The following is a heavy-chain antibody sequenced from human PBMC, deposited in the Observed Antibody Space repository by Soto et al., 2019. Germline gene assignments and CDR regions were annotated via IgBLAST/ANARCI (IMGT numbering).Heavy chain of an antibody. CDR1: GGTFSSYA. CDR3: ARSDTAMVPTANYFDY. CDR2: IIPIFGTA. Sequence: SVKVSCKASGGTFSSYAISWVRQAPGQGLEWMGGIIPIFGTANYAQKFQGRVTITADESTSTAYMELSSLRSEDTAVYYCARSDTAMVPTANYFDYWGQGTLVTVSS. J-gene: IGHJ4*02. D-gene: IGHD5-18*01. V-gene: IGHV1-69*13.